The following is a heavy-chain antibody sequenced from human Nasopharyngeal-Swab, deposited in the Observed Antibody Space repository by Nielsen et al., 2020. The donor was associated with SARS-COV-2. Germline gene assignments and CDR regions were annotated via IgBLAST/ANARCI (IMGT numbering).Heavy chain of an antibody. Sequence: ASVKVSCKASGYTFTSYYMHWVRQAPGQGLEWMGIINPSGGSTSYAQKFQGRVTMTRDTSTSTVYMELSSLRSEDTAVYYCARLSRGCSSTSCYNAFDIWGQGTMVIVSS. J-gene: IGHJ3*02. V-gene: IGHV1-46*01. CDR3: ARLSRGCSSTSCYNAFDI. D-gene: IGHD2-2*02. CDR1: GYTFTSYY. CDR2: INPSGGST.